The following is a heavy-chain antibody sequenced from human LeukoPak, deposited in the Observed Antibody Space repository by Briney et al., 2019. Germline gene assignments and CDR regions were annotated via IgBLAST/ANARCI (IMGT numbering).Heavy chain of an antibody. CDR1: GFTFSSYS. D-gene: IGHD5-18*01. V-gene: IGHV3-21*01. CDR2: ISSSSSYI. Sequence: GGSLRLSCAASGFTFSSYSMNWVRQAPGKGLEWVSSISSSSSYIYYADSVKGRFTISRDNAKNSLYLQMNSLRAEDTAVYYCARGKVDTAMVNYYYYYGMDVWGQGTTVTVSS. J-gene: IGHJ6*02. CDR3: ARGKVDTAMVNYYYYYGMDV.